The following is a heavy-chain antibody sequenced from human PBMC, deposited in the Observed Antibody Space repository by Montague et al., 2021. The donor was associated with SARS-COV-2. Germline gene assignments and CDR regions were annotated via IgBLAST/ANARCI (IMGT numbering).Heavy chain of an antibody. CDR2: TYYRSKWHN. D-gene: IGHD2-21*02. V-gene: IGHV6-1*01. CDR3: ARAYCGGDCYFYWYFDL. CDR1: GDSVSSNIAT. Sequence: CAISGDSVSSNIATWNWIRQSPSRGLEWLGRTYYRSKWHNDYAVSVKSRVIINPDTSNNRISLQLNSVTPEDTAVYYCARAYCGGDCYFYWYFDLWGRGTLATVSS. J-gene: IGHJ2*01.